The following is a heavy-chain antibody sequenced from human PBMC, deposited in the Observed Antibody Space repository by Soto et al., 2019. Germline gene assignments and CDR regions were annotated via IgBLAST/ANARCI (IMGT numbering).Heavy chain of an antibody. Sequence: EVQLVESGGGLVQPGGSLRLSCAASGFTFSSYAMHWVRQAPGKGLEYVSAISSNGGSTYYANSVKGRFTISRDNSKNTLYLQMGSLSAEDMAVYYCPVSQWGSYWYFDLCGRGTLFTVSS. CDR2: ISSNGGST. CDR3: PVSQWGSYWYFDL. D-gene: IGHD2-8*01. CDR1: GFTFSSYA. J-gene: IGHJ2*01. V-gene: IGHV3-64*01.